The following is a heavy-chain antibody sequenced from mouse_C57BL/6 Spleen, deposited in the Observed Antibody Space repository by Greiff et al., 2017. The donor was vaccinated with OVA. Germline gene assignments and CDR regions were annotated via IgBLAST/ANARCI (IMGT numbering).Heavy chain of an antibody. Sequence: EVQLQQSGPELVKPGASVKISCKASGYTFTDYYMNWVKQSHGKSLEWIGDINPNNGGTSYNQKFKGKATLTVDKSSSTAYMELRSLTSEDSAVYYCARRGFYYYGSSYYWYFDVWGTGTTVTVSS. J-gene: IGHJ1*03. CDR2: INPNNGGT. V-gene: IGHV1-26*01. D-gene: IGHD1-1*01. CDR1: GYTFTDYY. CDR3: ARRGFYYYGSSYYWYFDV.